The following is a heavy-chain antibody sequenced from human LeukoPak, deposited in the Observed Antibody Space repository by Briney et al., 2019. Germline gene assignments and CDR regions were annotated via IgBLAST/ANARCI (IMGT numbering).Heavy chain of an antibody. J-gene: IGHJ3*02. CDR2: ISSSGSTI. D-gene: IGHD1-26*01. Sequence: GGSLRLSCAASGFTFNSYEMNWVRQAPGKGLEWVSYISSSGSTIYYADSVKGRFTISRDNAKNSLYLQMNSLRAEDTAVYYCAREGSYYSDAFDIWGQGTMVTVSS. CDR3: AREGSYYSDAFDI. CDR1: GFTFNSYE. V-gene: IGHV3-48*03.